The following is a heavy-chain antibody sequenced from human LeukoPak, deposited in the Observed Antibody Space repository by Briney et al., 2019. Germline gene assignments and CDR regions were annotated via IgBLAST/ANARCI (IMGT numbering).Heavy chain of an antibody. CDR2: MSSGGSTI. V-gene: IGHV3-48*03. CDR1: GFTFSSYE. J-gene: IGHJ4*02. D-gene: IGHD6-13*01. Sequence: RPGGSLRLSCAASGFTFSSYEMNWVRQAPGKGLEWVACMSSGGSTIYYADSVKGRFTISRDNAKNSLYLQMNSLRAEDTAVYYCARGMGRIAAAGTFDYWGQGTLVTVSS. CDR3: ARGMGRIAAAGTFDY.